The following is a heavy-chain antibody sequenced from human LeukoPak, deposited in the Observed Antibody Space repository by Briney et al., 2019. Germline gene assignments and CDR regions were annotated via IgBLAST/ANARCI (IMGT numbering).Heavy chain of an antibody. D-gene: IGHD3-22*01. CDR3: ARDGVRNYYDSSGYYSWFDP. J-gene: IGHJ5*02. CDR1: GYTFTSYD. Sequence: ASVKVSCKASGYTFTSYDINWVRQATGQGLEWMGWMNPNSGNTGYAQKFQGRVTITRSTSISTAYMELSSLRSEDTAVYYCARDGVRNYYDSSGYYSWFDPWGQGTLVTVSS. V-gene: IGHV1-8*03. CDR2: MNPNSGNT.